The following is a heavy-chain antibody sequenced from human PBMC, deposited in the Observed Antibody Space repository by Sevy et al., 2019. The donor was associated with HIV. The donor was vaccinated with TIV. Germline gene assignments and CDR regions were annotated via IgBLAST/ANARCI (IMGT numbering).Heavy chain of an antibody. Sequence: GGSLRLSCAASGFTFSSYAMSWVRQAPGKGLEWVSAIGGSGGSTCYADSVKGRFTISRDNSKNTLYLQMNSLRAEDTAVYYCARGYSSGWDTGNVAFDIWGQGTMVTVSS. CDR3: ARGYSSGWDTGNVAFDI. V-gene: IGHV3-23*01. D-gene: IGHD6-19*01. J-gene: IGHJ3*02. CDR1: GFTFSSYA. CDR2: IGGSGGST.